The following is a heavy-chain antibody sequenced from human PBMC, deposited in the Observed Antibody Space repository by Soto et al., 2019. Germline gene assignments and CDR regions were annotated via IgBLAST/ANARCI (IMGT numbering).Heavy chain of an antibody. CDR1: GGSISSSSYY. J-gene: IGHJ5*02. D-gene: IGHD3-3*01. Sequence: PSETLSLTCTVSGGSISSSSYYWGWIRQPPGKGLEWIGSIYYSGSTYYNPSLKSRVTISVDTSKNQFSLKLSSVTAADTAVYYCARRYYDFWSGVDWFDPWGQGTLVTVSS. V-gene: IGHV4-39*01. CDR3: ARRYYDFWSGVDWFDP. CDR2: IYYSGST.